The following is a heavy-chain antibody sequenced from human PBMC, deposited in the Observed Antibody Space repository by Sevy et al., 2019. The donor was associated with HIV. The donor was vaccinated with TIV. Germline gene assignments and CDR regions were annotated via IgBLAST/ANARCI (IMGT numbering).Heavy chain of an antibody. J-gene: IGHJ3*01. D-gene: IGHD3-22*01. CDR3: AKALNPALESMLEVNLRSLKGFDV. CDR2: ISGPGYGT. V-gene: IGHV3-23*01. CDR1: GFTFNTHA. Sequence: GGSLRLSCAASGFTFNTHAMNWVRQAPGKGLEWVSVISGPGYGTNYADSVKGLFTISRDNSKNTLYLQMNSLRDDDTAVYYCAKALNPALESMLEVNLRSLKGFDVWGQGTMVTVSS.